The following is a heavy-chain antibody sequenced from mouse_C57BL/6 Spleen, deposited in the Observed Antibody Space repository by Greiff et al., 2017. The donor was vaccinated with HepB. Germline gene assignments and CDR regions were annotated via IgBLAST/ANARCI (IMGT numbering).Heavy chain of an antibody. D-gene: IGHD2-12*01. V-gene: IGHV5-9-1*02. CDR2: ISSGGDYI. CDR3: TSVCYDDGGYYFGY. Sequence: EVKLMESGEGLVKPGGSLKLSCAASGFTFSSYAMSWVRQTPEKRLEWVAYISSGGDYIYYADTVQGRFTISRDNARNTLYLQMRSLKSEDTAMYYCTSVCYDDGGYYFGYWGQGTTLTVSS. CDR1: GFTFSSYA. J-gene: IGHJ2*01.